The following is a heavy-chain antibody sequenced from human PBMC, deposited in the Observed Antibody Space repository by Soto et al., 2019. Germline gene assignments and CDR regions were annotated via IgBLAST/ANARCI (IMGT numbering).Heavy chain of an antibody. CDR1: GGSIGIGGYS. V-gene: IGHV4-30-4*07. CDR3: ARVFYDILTGQQSFDY. Sequence: SDTLSLTCAVSGGSIGIGGYSWSWIRQPPGKGLEWIGYIYYSGSTYNNPSLKSRVTISVDRSKNQFSLKLSSVTAADTAVYYCARVFYDILTGQQSFDYWGQGTLVTVSS. CDR2: IYYSGST. D-gene: IGHD3-9*01. J-gene: IGHJ4*02.